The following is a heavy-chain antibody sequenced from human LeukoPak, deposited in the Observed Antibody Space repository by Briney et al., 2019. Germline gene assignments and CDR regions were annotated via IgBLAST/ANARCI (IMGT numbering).Heavy chain of an antibody. Sequence: SETLSLTCRVTGDSISSDDYCWTWIRQPPGKSLEWIGYIYYSGSTYYNPSLKGRVTLSVDTSKNQFSLNLGSVTAADTAVYYCARDGRPIVGVIDYWGQGILVTVSS. J-gene: IGHJ4*02. CDR1: GDSISSDDYC. V-gene: IGHV4-30-4*01. CDR2: IYYSGST. CDR3: ARDGRPIVGVIDY. D-gene: IGHD1-26*01.